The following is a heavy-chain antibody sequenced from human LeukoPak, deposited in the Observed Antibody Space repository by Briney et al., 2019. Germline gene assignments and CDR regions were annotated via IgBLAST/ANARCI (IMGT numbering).Heavy chain of an antibody. V-gene: IGHV4-59*01. CDR3: ARGLGYDFWSGYSPYYYYYGMDV. D-gene: IGHD3-3*01. CDR2: IYYSGST. Sequence: SETLSPTTTPPGGPISRYYWSWIRQPPGKRLPWIGYIYYSGSTNYNPSLKSRLTISVDTSKNQFALKLSSVTAADTAVYYCARGLGYDFWSGYSPYYYYYGMDVWGQGTTVTVSS. J-gene: IGHJ6*02. CDR1: GGPISRYY.